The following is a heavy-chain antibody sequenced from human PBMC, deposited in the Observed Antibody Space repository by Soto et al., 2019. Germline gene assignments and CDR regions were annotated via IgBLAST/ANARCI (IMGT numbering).Heavy chain of an antibody. D-gene: IGHD5-12*01. CDR1: GGTFSSYA. Sequence: GASVKVSCKASGGTFSSYAISWVRQAPGQGLEWMGGIIPIFGTANYAQKFQGRVTITADESTSTAYMELSSLRSEDTAVYYCARVTGHSGYDYEDKAMVGVYYFDYWGQGTLVTVSS. J-gene: IGHJ4*02. CDR2: IIPIFGTA. CDR3: ARVTGHSGYDYEDKAMVGVYYFDY. V-gene: IGHV1-69*13.